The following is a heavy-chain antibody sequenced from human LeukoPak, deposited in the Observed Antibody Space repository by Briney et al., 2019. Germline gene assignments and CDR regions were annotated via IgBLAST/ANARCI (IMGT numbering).Heavy chain of an antibody. V-gene: IGHV3-30*18. D-gene: IGHD6-13*01. CDR1: GFTFSSYG. CDR2: MSYDGSNK. J-gene: IGHJ6*02. Sequence: GGSLRLSCAASGFTFSSYGMHWGRDAPGKGLERVAVMSYDGSNKYYADSVKGRFTISRDNSKNTLYLQMNSLRAEDTAVYYCAKDQIASSSWFNTDYYYGMDVWGQGTTVTVSS. CDR3: AKDQIASSSWFNTDYYYGMDV.